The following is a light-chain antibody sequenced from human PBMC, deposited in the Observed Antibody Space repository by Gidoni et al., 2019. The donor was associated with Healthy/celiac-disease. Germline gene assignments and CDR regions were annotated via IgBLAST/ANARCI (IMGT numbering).Light chain of an antibody. V-gene: IGLV2-23*01. J-gene: IGLJ2*01. CDR2: EGS. CDR3: CSYAGSSTFVV. CDR1: SSDVGCYNR. Sequence: QSALTQPASVSGSPGQSITISCTGTSSDVGCYNRVSWYQQHPGKAPKLMMYEGSKRPSGVSNRFSGSKSGNTASLTMSGLQAEDEADYYCCSYAGSSTFVVFGGGTKLTVL.